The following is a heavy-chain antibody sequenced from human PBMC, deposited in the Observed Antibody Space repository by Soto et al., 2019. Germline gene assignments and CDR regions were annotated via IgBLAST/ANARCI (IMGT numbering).Heavy chain of an antibody. D-gene: IGHD3-22*01. CDR3: ARGNYYDSSGYYYYYYGMDV. CDR2: IYSGGST. Sequence: EVQLVESGGGLIQPGGSLRLSCAASGFTVSSNYMSWVRQAPGKGLEWVSVIYSGGSTYYADSVKGRFTISRDNSKNQLYLQMNSLRAEDTAVYYCARGNYYDSSGYYYYYYGMDVWGQGTTVTVSS. V-gene: IGHV3-53*01. CDR1: GFTVSSNY. J-gene: IGHJ6*02.